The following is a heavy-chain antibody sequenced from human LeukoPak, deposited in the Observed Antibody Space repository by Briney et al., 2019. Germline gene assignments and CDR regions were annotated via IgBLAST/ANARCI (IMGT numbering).Heavy chain of an antibody. V-gene: IGHV3-21*01. J-gene: IGHJ4*02. D-gene: IGHD3-22*01. CDR2: ISSSSSYI. CDR3: ARSPYYYYDSSGYYYVDY. Sequence: GGSLRLSCAASGFTFSSYWMSWVRQAPGKGLEWVSSISSSSSYIYYADSVKGRFTISRDNAKNSLYLQMNSLRAEDTAVYYCARSPYYYYDSSGYYYVDYWGQGTLVTVSS. CDR1: GFTFSSYW.